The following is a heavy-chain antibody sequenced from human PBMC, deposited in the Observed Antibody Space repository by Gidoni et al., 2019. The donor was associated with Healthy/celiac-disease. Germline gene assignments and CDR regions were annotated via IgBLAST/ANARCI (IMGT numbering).Heavy chain of an antibody. J-gene: IGHJ4*02. CDR2: MSSSSSYI. CDR3: ARVSTRGYSDY. D-gene: IGHD6-13*01. Sequence: EVQLVESGGGLVKPGGSLRLSCAAFGFTFSSYSMNWVRQAPGKGLEWVSSMSSSSSYIYYADSVKGRFTISRDNAKNSLYLQMNSLRAEDTAVYYCARVSTRGYSDYWGQGTLVTVSS. V-gene: IGHV3-21*01. CDR1: GFTFSSYS.